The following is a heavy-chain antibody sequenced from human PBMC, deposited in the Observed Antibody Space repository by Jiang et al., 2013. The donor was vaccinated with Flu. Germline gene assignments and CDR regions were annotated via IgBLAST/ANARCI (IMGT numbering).Heavy chain of an antibody. D-gene: IGHD3-3*01. CDR1: GGSISPYY. CDR2: IYYSGST. Sequence: GLVKPSETLSLTCTVSGGSISPYYWTWIRQPPGKGLEWIGYIYYSGSTKYNPSLQSRITISVDTPKNQFSLKLSSVTAADTAVYYCARRWSTIFGVVIRRHYYGMDVWGKGTTVTVSS. V-gene: IGHV4-59*12. CDR3: ARRWSTIFGVVIRRHYYGMDV. J-gene: IGHJ6*04.